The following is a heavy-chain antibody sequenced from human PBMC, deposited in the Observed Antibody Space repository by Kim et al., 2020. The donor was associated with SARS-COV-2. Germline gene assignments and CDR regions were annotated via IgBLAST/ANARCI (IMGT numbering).Heavy chain of an antibody. D-gene: IGHD3-10*01. J-gene: IGHJ4*02. Sequence: TPSLKTRVTISVDTSKNQFSLKLSSVTAADTAVYYWAVLLLWNLGGFDYWGQGTLVTVSS. CDR3: AVLLLWNLGGFDY. V-gene: IGHV4-31*02.